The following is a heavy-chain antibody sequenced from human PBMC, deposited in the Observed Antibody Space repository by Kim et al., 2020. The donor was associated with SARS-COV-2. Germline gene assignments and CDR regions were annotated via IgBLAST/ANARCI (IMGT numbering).Heavy chain of an antibody. V-gene: IGHV1-3*01. J-gene: IGHJ6*02. CDR3: ASLGSSSRSNYYYYGMDV. D-gene: IGHD6-6*01. CDR2: INAGNGNT. Sequence: ASVKVSCKASGYTFTSYAMHWVRQAPGQRLEWMGWINAGNGNTKYSQKFQGRVTITRDTSASTAYMELSSLRSEDTAVYYCASLGSSSRSNYYYYGMDVWGQGTTVTVSS. CDR1: GYTFTSYA.